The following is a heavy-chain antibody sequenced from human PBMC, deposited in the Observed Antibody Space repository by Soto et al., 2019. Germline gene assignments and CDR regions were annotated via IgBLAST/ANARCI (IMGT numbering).Heavy chain of an antibody. CDR2: IYWDDDK. J-gene: IGHJ4*02. Sequence: QITLKESGPTLVKPTQTLTLTCTFSGFSLDITGVAVAWIRQPPGKALEWLALIYWDDDKRYSPSLENRLTITKDTSKNQVVPTMTNMDPVDTATYYCAHRLAYYYDSSGYYFDYWGQGTLVTVSS. V-gene: IGHV2-5*02. CDR1: GFSLDITGVA. D-gene: IGHD3-22*01. CDR3: AHRLAYYYDSSGYYFDY.